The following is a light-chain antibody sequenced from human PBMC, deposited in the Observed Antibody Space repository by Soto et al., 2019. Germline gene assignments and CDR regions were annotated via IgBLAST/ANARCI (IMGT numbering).Light chain of an antibody. CDR3: SAWDDNIHGPV. Sequence: QSVLTQPPSASGTPGQRVAISCSGGSSDIGANPVNWYLHLPGAAPKLLIYRDNQRPSGVPDRFSGSKSGTSASLTISGLPSADEADYFCSAWDDNIHGPVFGGGTKVTVL. J-gene: IGLJ2*01. CDR2: RDN. V-gene: IGLV1-44*01. CDR1: SSDIGANP.